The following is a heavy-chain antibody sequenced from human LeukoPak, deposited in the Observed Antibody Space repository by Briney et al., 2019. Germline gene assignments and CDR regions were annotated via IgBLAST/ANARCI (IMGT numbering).Heavy chain of an antibody. Sequence: SETLSLTCTVSGGSISSYYWSWIRQPPGKGLEWIGDIYSSGSTNYNPSLKSRVTISVDTSKNQVSLKLSSVTAADTAVYYCARAGRSGYFLDYWGQGTLVTVSS. V-gene: IGHV4-59*01. CDR3: ARAGRSGYFLDY. J-gene: IGHJ4*02. CDR1: GGSISSYY. CDR2: IYSSGST. D-gene: IGHD3-22*01.